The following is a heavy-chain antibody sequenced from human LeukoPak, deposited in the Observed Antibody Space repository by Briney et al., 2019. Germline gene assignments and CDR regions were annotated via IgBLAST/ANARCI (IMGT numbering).Heavy chain of an antibody. CDR3: ARPFYDSVWGSYRLDY. D-gene: IGHD3-16*02. J-gene: IGHJ4*02. Sequence: ASVKVSCKASGYTFTGYYMHWVRQAPGQGLEWMGWINPNSGGTNYTQKFQGRATMTRDTSIRTAYMELSRLRYDDTAIYYCARPFYDSVWGSYRLDYWGQGTLVTVSS. CDR1: GYTFTGYY. CDR2: INPNSGGT. V-gene: IGHV1-2*02.